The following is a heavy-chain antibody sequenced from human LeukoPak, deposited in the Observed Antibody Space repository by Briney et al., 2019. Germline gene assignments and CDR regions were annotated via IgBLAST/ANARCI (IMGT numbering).Heavy chain of an antibody. D-gene: IGHD4-17*01. Sequence: QTSETLSLTCTVSGDSIRNYYWSWIRQSAGKGLEWIGRIYTSGSTNYTPSLNSRVTMSIDTSKNQFSLNLRSVTAADTAVYYCAREIDYGDYVGWVDLWGRGTLVTVSS. CDR2: IYTSGST. CDR1: GDSIRNYY. CDR3: AREIDYGDYVGWVDL. J-gene: IGHJ2*01. V-gene: IGHV4-4*07.